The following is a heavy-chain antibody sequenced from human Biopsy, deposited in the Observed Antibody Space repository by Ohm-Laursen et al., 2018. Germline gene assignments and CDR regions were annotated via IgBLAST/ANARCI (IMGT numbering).Heavy chain of an antibody. V-gene: IGHV3-9*01. D-gene: IGHD3-22*01. J-gene: IGHJ3*02. CDR2: ISWSSDSI. CDR1: GFRFDNTG. CDR3: TKNTQWEGSGYLDAFHI. Sequence: SLRLSCTASGFRFDNTGMHWVRQGPGKGLEWVAGISWSSDSITYAKSVTGRFTISRDNGENSLYLQMNSLRSEDAALYYCTKNTQWEGSGYLDAFHIWGHGAMVTVSS.